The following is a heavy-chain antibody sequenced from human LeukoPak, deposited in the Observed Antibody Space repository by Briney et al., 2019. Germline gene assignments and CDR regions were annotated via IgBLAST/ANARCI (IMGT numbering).Heavy chain of an antibody. J-gene: IGHJ4*02. D-gene: IGHD3-22*01. V-gene: IGHV4-34*01. CDR2: INHSGST. CDR1: GGSFSGYY. CDR3: ARLGLGYYYDSSGYSYYFDY. Sequence: SETLSLTCAVYGGSFSGYYWSWIRQPPGKGLEWIGEINHSGSTNYNPSLKSRATISVDTSKNQFSLKLSSVTAADTAVYYCARLGLGYYYDSSGYSYYFDYWGQGTLVTVSS.